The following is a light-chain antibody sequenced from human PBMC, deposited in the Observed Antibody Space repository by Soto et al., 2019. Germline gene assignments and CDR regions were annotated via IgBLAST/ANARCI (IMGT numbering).Light chain of an antibody. Sequence: QSALTQPPSASWTPGQRVTISCSGSSSNIGGNSVNWYQHLPGTAPKILMYSDDERPSGVPDRFSGSKSGTSASLAISGLQSEDEADYYCAAWDDNLNGPVFGGGTKVTV. J-gene: IGLJ2*01. CDR1: SSNIGGNS. CDR2: SDD. V-gene: IGLV1-44*01. CDR3: AAWDDNLNGPV.